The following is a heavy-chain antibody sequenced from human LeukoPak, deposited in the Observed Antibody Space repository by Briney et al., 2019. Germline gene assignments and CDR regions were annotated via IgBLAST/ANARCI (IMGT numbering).Heavy chain of an antibody. Sequence: SGTLSLTCAVSGDTISSTKWWSWVRQSPGKGLEWVGEIHQSVGSNYNPSLKSRATISLDKSNNQFSLSLRSVTAADTAVYYCARNDFYDMDVWGKGTTVTVSS. D-gene: IGHD2/OR15-2a*01. J-gene: IGHJ6*03. CDR3: ARNDFYDMDV. V-gene: IGHV4-4*02. CDR2: IHQSVGS. CDR1: GDTISSTKW.